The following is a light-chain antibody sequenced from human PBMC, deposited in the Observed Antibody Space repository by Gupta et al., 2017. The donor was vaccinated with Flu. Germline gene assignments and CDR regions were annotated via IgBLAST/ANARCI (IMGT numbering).Light chain of an antibody. J-gene: IGLJ1*01. Sequence: QSALTQPASVSGSPGQSITISRTGTSSDVGFYDYVSWYQQHPGKAPKLIIYEVTDRPSGVSNRFSGSSSGNTASLTISGLQAEDEADYFCSAYTSSSTYVFATGTKVSVL. V-gene: IGLV2-14*03. CDR2: EVT. CDR3: SAYTSSSTYV. CDR1: SSDVGFYDY.